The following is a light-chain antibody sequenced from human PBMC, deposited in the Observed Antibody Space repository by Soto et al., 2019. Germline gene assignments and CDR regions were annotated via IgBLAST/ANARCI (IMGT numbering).Light chain of an antibody. J-gene: IGLJ7*01. CDR1: SGHSSYA. Sequence: QLVLTQSPSASASLGASVKLTCTLSSGHSSYAIAWHQQQPEKGPRYLMKLNSDGSHSKGDGIPDRFSGSSSGAERYRTISSLQSEDEADYYCQTWGTGIHVFGGGTQLTVL. CDR2: LNSDGSH. CDR3: QTWGTGIHV. V-gene: IGLV4-69*01.